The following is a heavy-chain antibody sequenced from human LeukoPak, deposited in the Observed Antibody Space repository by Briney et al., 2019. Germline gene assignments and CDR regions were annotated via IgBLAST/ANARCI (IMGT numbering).Heavy chain of an antibody. D-gene: IGHD3-10*01. J-gene: IGHJ3*02. CDR1: GSSFTGYY. CDR2: INPNSGGT. CDR3: ARGSGAMVRAVLGAFDI. Sequence: ASVKVSCKASGSSFTGYYMHWVRQAPGQGLEWMGRINPNSGGTNYAQKFQGWVTMTRDTSISTAYMELSRLRSDDTAVYYCARGSGAMVRAVLGAFDIWGQGTMVTLSS. V-gene: IGHV1-2*04.